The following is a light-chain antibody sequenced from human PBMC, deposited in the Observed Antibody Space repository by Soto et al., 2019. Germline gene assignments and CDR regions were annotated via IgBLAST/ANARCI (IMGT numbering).Light chain of an antibody. V-gene: IGKV1-6*01. Sequence: AIQMTQSPSSLSASVGDRVTITCRSSQGIRNDLGWYQQKPGKAPKLLIYAASSLQSGVPSRFSGSGSGTDFTLTISSLQPEDFATYYCLQDYNYPVTFGQVTKVDIK. CDR3: LQDYNYPVT. CDR2: AAS. CDR1: QGIRND. J-gene: IGKJ1*01.